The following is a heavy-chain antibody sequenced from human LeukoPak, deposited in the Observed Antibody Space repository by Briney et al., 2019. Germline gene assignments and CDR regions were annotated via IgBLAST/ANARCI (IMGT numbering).Heavy chain of an antibody. D-gene: IGHD6-13*01. J-gene: IGHJ4*02. CDR1: GGSFSGYY. CDR2: INHSGST. V-gene: IGHV4-34*01. Sequence: YPSETLSLTCAVYGGSFSGYYWSWVRQPPGKGLEWIGEINHSGSTNYNPSLKSRVTISVDTSQNQFSLKLSSVTAADTAVYYCAIFPVGIAAAGTLYWGQGTLVTVSS. CDR3: AIFPVGIAAAGTLY.